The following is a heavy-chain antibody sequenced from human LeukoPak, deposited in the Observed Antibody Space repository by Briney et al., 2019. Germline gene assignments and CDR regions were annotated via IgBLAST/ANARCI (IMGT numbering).Heavy chain of an antibody. CDR2: IFSSGST. CDR1: GGSFSGYY. CDR3: ARNGAYSIDQ. D-gene: IGHD4-17*01. Sequence: SETLSLTCAVYGGSFSGYYWSWIRQPPGKGLEWIGEIFSSGSTNSNPSLKSRVSISIDGSKNQFSLNLNSVTAADTAVYYCARNGAYSIDQWGQGTLVTVSS. J-gene: IGHJ4*02. V-gene: IGHV4-34*12.